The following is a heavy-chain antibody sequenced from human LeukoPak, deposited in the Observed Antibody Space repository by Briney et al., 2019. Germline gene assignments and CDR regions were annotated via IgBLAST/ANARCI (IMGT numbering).Heavy chain of an antibody. CDR3: ARGPAYSGSYSDY. Sequence: GGSLRLSCAASGFTVSSNYMSWVRQAPGKGLEWVSVIYSGGSTYYADSVKGRFTISRDNSKNTLYLQMNSLRAEDTAVYYCARGPAYSGSYSDYWAREPWSPSPQ. V-gene: IGHV3-66*01. D-gene: IGHD1-26*01. CDR1: GFTVSSNY. CDR2: IYSGGST. J-gene: IGHJ4*02.